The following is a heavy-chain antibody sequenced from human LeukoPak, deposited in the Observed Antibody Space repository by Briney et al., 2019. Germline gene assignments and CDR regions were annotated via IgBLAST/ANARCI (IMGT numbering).Heavy chain of an antibody. CDR3: ARDKGDYDTSGSLFVF. D-gene: IGHD3-22*01. CDR2: IKQDGSEK. V-gene: IGHV3-7*03. J-gene: IGHJ4*02. CDR1: GFTFSRYW. Sequence: GGSLRLSCAASGFTFSRYWMSWVRQAPRKGLEWVANIKQDGSEKYYVDSVKGRFTISRDNAKNSLYLQMNSLRAEDTAVYYCARDKGDYDTSGSLFVFGGQGTLVTVPS.